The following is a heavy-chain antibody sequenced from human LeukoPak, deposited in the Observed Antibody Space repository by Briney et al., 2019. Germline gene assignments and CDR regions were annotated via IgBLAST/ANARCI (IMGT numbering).Heavy chain of an antibody. Sequence: ASVKVSCKASGYTFTSYDVNWVRQATGQGLEWMGWMNPNSGNTGLAQKFQGRVTLTRDTSLSTAYMELSNLRSDDTAVYYCARDEVVAAPNYFGMVVWGQGTTVSVFS. J-gene: IGHJ6*02. CDR1: GYTFTSYD. V-gene: IGHV1-8*01. D-gene: IGHD2-15*01. CDR2: MNPNSGNT. CDR3: ARDEVVAAPNYFGMVV.